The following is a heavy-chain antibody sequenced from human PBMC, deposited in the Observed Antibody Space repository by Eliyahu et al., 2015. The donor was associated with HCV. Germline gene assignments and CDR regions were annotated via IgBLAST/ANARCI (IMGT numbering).Heavy chain of an antibody. J-gene: IGHJ6*02. D-gene: IGHD3-22*01. CDR3: ARDQGYYYDSSGYYRDYYGMDV. CDR2: ISSSSSYI. V-gene: IGHV3-21*01. Sequence: EVQLVESGGGLVKPGGSLRLSXAXSXXTXSSXSMNWVRQAPGKGLEWVSXISSSSSYIYYADSVKGRFTISRDNAKNSLYLQMNSLRAEDTAVYYCARDQGYYYDSSGYYRDYYGMDVWGQGTTVTVSS. CDR1: XXTXSSXS.